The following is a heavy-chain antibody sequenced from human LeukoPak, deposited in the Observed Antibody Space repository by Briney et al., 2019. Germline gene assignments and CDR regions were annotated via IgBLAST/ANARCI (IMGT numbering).Heavy chain of an antibody. J-gene: IGHJ4*02. CDR2: ISSSGSTI. V-gene: IGHV3-48*03. CDR3: ARALRPVAGTLFDY. D-gene: IGHD6-19*01. CDR1: GFTFSSYE. Sequence: GGSLRLSCAASGFTFSSYEMNWVRQAPGKGLEWVSYISSSGSTIYYADSVKGRFTISRDNAKNSLYLQMNSLRAEDTAVYYCARALRPVAGTLFDYWGQGTLVTVSS.